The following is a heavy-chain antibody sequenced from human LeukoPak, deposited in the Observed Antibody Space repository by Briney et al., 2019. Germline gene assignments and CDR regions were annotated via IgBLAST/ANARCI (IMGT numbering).Heavy chain of an antibody. J-gene: IGHJ4*02. CDR3: ARLDYYDRSGYYYLGIFDY. CDR2: VYYSGST. Sequence: SETLSLTCTVSGVSISTYYWSWIRQPPGKGLEWIGYVYYSGSTNYNPSLKGRVTISVDTSKKQFSLKLNSVTAADTAVYYCARLDYYDRSGYYYLGIFDYWGQGTLVTVSS. V-gene: IGHV4-59*08. CDR1: GVSISTYY. D-gene: IGHD3-22*01.